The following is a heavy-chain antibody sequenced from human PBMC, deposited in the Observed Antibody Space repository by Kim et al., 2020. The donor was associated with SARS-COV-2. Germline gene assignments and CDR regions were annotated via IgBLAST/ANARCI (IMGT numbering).Heavy chain of an antibody. CDR3: ALPVAGKRHDAFDI. CDR2: IHYSGST. Sequence: SETLSLTCIVSGGSISSSSYYWGWIRQPPGKGLEWIGSIHYSGSTYYNPSLKSRVTISVDTSRNQFSLKLSSVTAADTAVYYCALPVAGKRHDAFDIWG. V-gene: IGHV4-39*01. J-gene: IGHJ3*02. CDR1: GGSISSSSYY. D-gene: IGHD6-19*01.